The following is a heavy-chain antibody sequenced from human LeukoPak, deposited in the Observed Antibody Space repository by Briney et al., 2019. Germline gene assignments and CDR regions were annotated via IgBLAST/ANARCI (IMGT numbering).Heavy chain of an antibody. Sequence: GGSLRLSCAASGFTVSSNYMSWVRQAPGKGLEWVSVIYSGGSTYYADSVKGRFTISRDNSKNTLYLQMNSLRAEDTAVYYCARRGYGDYHDAFDIWGQGTMVTVSS. V-gene: IGHV3-66*01. CDR2: IYSGGST. CDR1: GFTVSSNY. D-gene: IGHD4-17*01. J-gene: IGHJ3*02. CDR3: ARRGYGDYHDAFDI.